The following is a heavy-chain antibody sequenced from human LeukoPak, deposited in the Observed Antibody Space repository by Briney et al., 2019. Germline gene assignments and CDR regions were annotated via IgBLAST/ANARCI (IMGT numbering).Heavy chain of an antibody. V-gene: IGHV3-53*01. J-gene: IGHJ4*02. CDR1: GLTVSTNY. D-gene: IGHD5-24*01. Sequence: GGSLGLSCAASGLTVSTNYMSWVRQVPGKGLEWVSLIYSSGSTYYADSVKGRFTISRDHSKNTLYLQMNSLTAEDTAVYYCARTSLSGDGYKVGYFDYWGQGTLVTVSS. CDR3: ARTSLSGDGYKVGYFDY. CDR2: IYSSGST.